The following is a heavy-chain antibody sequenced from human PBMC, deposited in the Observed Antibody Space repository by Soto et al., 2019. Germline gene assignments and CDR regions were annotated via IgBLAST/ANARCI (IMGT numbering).Heavy chain of an antibody. D-gene: IGHD3-22*01. CDR2: IYYSGST. Sequence: PSLTCTVSGGSISSGDYYWSWIRQPPGKGLEWIGYIYYSGSTYYNPSLKSRVTISVDTSKNQFSLKLSSVTAADTAVYYCARDEINYYDRSGYYRWFDTWGQGTLVTVSS. CDR1: GGSISSGDYY. CDR3: ARDEINYYDRSGYYRWFDT. V-gene: IGHV4-30-4*01. J-gene: IGHJ5*02.